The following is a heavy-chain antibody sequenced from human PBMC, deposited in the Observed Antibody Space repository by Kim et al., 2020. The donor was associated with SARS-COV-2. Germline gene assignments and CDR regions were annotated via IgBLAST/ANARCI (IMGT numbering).Heavy chain of an antibody. D-gene: IGHD2-15*01. CDR3: ARDSGTNQGYYGMDV. J-gene: IGHJ6*02. Sequence: DSVKGRFTISRDNSKNTLYLQMNSLRAEDTAVYYCARDSGTNQGYYGMDVWGQGTTVTVSS. V-gene: IGHV3-30*01.